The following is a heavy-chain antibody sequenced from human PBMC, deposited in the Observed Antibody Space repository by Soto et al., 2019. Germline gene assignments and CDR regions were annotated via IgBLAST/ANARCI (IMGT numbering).Heavy chain of an antibody. CDR2: ISGSGGST. Sequence: TVVSLGLSCAASGGTFSGYPMSWVRPAPGKGLEWVSAISGSGGSTYYADSVKGRFTISRDNSKNTLYLQMNSLRAEDTAVYYCARLRYVSSSEYGMDVWGQGTTVTVSS. V-gene: IGHV3-23*01. J-gene: IGHJ6*02. CDR3: ARLRYVSSSEYGMDV. D-gene: IGHD2-2*01. CDR1: GGTFSGYP.